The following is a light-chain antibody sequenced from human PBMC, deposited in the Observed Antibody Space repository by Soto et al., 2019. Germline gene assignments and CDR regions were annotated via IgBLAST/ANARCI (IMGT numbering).Light chain of an antibody. CDR3: QQYDNWTPFT. CDR1: QSVSSN. Sequence: EIVMTQSPATLSVSPGERATLSCRASQSVSSNLAWYQQAPGQAPRLLIYGASTRATGIPARFSGSGSGTEFTLTISSLQSEDFAVYYCQQYDNWTPFTFGPGTKVDIK. CDR2: GAS. V-gene: IGKV3-15*01. J-gene: IGKJ3*01.